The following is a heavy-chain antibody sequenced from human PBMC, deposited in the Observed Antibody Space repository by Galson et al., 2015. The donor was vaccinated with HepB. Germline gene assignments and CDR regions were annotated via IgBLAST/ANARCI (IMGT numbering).Heavy chain of an antibody. J-gene: IGHJ5*02. CDR2: IYYSGST. CDR1: GGSISSSSYY. D-gene: IGHD4-17*01. CDR3: ARRRGDKDLNNWFDP. Sequence: ETLSLTCTVSGGSISSSSYYWGWIRQPPGKGLEWIGSIYYSGSTYYNPSLKSRVTISVDTSKNQFSLKLSSVTAADTAVYYCARRRGDKDLNNWFDPWGQGTLVTVSS. V-gene: IGHV4-39*01.